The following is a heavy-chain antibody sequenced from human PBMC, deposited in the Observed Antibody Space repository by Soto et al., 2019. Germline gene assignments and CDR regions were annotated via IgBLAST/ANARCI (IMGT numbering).Heavy chain of an antibody. V-gene: IGHV1-8*01. D-gene: IGHD3-16*01. Sequence: ASVKVSCKASGYTFTSYDINWVRQATGQGLEWMGWMNPNSGNTGYAQKFQGRVTMTRNTSISTAYMELSSLRSEDTAVYYCARGSSNYDYVWGSYHGFDPWGQGTLVTVSS. CDR2: MNPNSGNT. CDR1: GYTFTSYD. CDR3: ARGSSNYDYVWGSYHGFDP. J-gene: IGHJ5*02.